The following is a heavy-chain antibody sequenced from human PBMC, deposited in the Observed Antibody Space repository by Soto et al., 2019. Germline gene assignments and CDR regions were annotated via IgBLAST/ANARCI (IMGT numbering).Heavy chain of an antibody. V-gene: IGHV4-30-4*01. CDR1: GVSISDDNYY. CDR2: IYNRGNT. CDR3: ARGRGYSYGLDP. D-gene: IGHD5-18*01. J-gene: IGHJ5*02. Sequence: SETLSLTCTVSGVSISDDNYYWSWIRQPPGKDLEWIGHIYNRGNTYNNPSLRSRLTISLDTSKNQFSLSLSSVTAADTAVYYCARGRGYSYGLDPWGQGTLVTVSS.